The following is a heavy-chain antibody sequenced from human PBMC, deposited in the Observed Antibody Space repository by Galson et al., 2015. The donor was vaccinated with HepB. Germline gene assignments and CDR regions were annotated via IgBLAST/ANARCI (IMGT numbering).Heavy chain of an antibody. D-gene: IGHD6-19*01. CDR3: AKDIDGRSGWFVPHSFNM. V-gene: IGHV3-9*01. J-gene: IGHJ3*02. Sequence: SCAASGFTFDDYAMHWVRQAPGRGLEWVSGITWNSGSIDYADSVKGRFSISRDNAKNSLYLEMNSLRVEDTALYYCAKDIDGRSGWFVPHSFNMWGQGTMVTVSS. CDR1: GFTFDDYA. CDR2: ITWNSGSI.